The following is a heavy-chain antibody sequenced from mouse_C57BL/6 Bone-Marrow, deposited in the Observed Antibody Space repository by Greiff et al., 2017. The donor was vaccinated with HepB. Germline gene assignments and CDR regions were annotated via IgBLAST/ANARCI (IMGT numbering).Heavy chain of an antibody. CDR3: ARSGGLRLDYAMDY. CDR2: IYPGSGNN. D-gene: IGHD2-4*01. J-gene: IGHJ4*01. CDR1: GYTFTDYY. V-gene: IGHV1-76*01. Sequence: VQLQQSGAELVRPGASVKLSCKASGYTFTDYYINWVKQRPGQGLEWIARIYPGSGNNYYNEKFKGKATLTAEKSSSTAYMQLSSLTSEDSAVYFCARSGGLRLDYAMDYWGQGTSVTVSS.